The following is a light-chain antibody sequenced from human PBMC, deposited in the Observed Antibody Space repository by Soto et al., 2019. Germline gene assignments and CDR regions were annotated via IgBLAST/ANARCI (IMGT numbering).Light chain of an antibody. J-gene: IGLJ1*01. CDR1: SSDVGNYNY. V-gene: IGLV2-14*01. CDR2: DVS. CDR3: TSYTSSSTYV. Sequence: QSALTQPASVSGSPGQSIAISCTGTSSDVGNYNYVSWYQQHPDKAPKLMIFDVSNRPSGVSDRFSGSKSGNTASLTISGLQADDVADYYCTSYTSSSTYVFGTGTKLTVL.